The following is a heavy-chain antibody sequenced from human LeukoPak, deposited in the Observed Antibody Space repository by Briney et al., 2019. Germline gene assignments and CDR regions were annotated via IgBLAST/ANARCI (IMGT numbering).Heavy chain of an antibody. V-gene: IGHV3-64*01. CDR1: GFTFSSYA. Sequence: PGVSLRLSCAASGFTFSSYAMHWVRQAPGKGLEYVSAISSNGGSTYYANSVKGRFTISRDNSKNTLYLQMGSLRAEDMAVYYCARISTGGADYWGQGTLVTVSS. J-gene: IGHJ4*02. CDR2: ISSNGGST. CDR3: ARISTGGADY. D-gene: IGHD2-21*01.